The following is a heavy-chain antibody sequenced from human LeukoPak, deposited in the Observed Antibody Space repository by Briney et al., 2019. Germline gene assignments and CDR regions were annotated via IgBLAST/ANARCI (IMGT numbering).Heavy chain of an antibody. J-gene: IGHJ4*02. D-gene: IGHD6-19*01. CDR3: VRQGDASIGWGDHDF. V-gene: IGHV3-23*01. CDR2: IGGSGDNT. Sequence: GGSLRHSCAASGLTFKRNVISWVGPAPGRGVEWVSSIGGSGDNTFYADTVKSRFTITRDNSKNMVHLQMNSLTGEDTTPYYCVRQGDASIGWGDHDFWGQGALVTVSS. CDR1: GLTFKRNV.